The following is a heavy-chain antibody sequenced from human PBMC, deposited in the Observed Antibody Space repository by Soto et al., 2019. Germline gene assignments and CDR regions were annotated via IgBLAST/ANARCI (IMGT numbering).Heavy chain of an antibody. Sequence: VQLVETGGGLIQPGGSLRLSCAASGFSVSNNYMSWVRQAPGKGLEWVSIIHAGGSTYYADSVKGRFTISRDNFKNTVYLQMNGLRDEDTAMYYCASLAVAEGFDPWGQGTLVTVSS. D-gene: IGHD6-19*01. V-gene: IGHV3-53*02. CDR3: ASLAVAEGFDP. CDR1: GFSVSNNY. CDR2: IHAGGST. J-gene: IGHJ5*02.